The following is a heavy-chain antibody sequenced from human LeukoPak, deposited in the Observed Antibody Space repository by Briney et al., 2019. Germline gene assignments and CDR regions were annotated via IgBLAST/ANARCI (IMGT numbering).Heavy chain of an antibody. V-gene: IGHV1-46*01. D-gene: IGHD3-10*01. CDR2: INPSGGST. CDR1: GYTFTGYY. Sequence: ASVKVSCKASGYTFTGYYMHWVRQAPGQGLEWMGIINPSGGSTSYAQKFQGRVTITADESTSTAYMELSSLRSEDTAVYYCARGANYGSGSYLGDWFDPWGQGTLVTVSS. CDR3: ARGANYGSGSYLGDWFDP. J-gene: IGHJ5*02.